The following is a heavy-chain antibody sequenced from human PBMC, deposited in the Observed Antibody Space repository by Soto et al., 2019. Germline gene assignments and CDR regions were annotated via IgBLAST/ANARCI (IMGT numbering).Heavy chain of an antibody. V-gene: IGHV1-2*04. CDR1: GYTFTGYY. J-gene: IGHJ6*02. Sequence: QVQLVQSGAEVKKPGASVKVSCKASGYTFTGYYMHWVRQAPGQGLEWMGWINPNSGGTNYEQKFQGWVTITRDTYISPAYMELSRFRTDDTAVYYCARDAAAVTTRYYYYGMDVWGQGTTVTVSS. CDR2: INPNSGGT. D-gene: IGHD4-4*01. CDR3: ARDAAAVTTRYYYYGMDV.